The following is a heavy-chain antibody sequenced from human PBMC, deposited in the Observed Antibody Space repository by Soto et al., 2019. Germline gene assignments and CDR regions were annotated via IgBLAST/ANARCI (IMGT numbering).Heavy chain of an antibody. Sequence: LRLSCAASGFTFSNYAMNWVRQAPGKGLQWVSGISGSGANTYYADFVKGRFTISRDNSKNTLYLQMNSLRAEDTAVYYCAKDLVYFDSGTYSTLDYWGQGTLVTVSS. J-gene: IGHJ4*02. CDR2: ISGSGANT. CDR1: GFTFSNYA. D-gene: IGHD3-10*01. V-gene: IGHV3-23*01. CDR3: AKDLVYFDSGTYSTLDY.